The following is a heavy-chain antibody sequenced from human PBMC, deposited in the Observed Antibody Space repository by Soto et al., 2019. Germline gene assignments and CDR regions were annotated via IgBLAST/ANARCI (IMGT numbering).Heavy chain of an antibody. CDR1: GFTFSSYS. J-gene: IGHJ4*02. V-gene: IGHV3-48*01. D-gene: IGHD3-9*01. CDR2: ISSSSSTI. CDR3: ARNYDILTGYHNFDY. Sequence: EVQLVESGGGLVRPGGSLRLSCAASGFTFSSYSMNWVRQAPGKGLEWVSYISSSSSTIYYADSVKGRFTISRDNAKNSLYLQMNSLRAEDTAVYYCARNYDILTGYHNFDYWGQGTLVTVSS.